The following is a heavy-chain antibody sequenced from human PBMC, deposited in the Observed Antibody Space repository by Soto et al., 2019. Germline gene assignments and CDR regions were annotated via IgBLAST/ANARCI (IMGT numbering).Heavy chain of an antibody. CDR2: THNRGST. CDR3: VRHPAAPGTNWPNYYFDN. Sequence: QLQLQESGPGLVKPSETLSLTCTVSGDSIISASYYWGWVRQPPGKGLEWIGSTHNRGSTYYNPSLYSRITTSVDTSKNQFFLKVTSVTAADTAMYYCVRHPAAPGTNWPNYYFDNWGQGTLVTVSS. CDR1: GDSIISASYY. D-gene: IGHD6-13*01. J-gene: IGHJ4*02. V-gene: IGHV4-39*01.